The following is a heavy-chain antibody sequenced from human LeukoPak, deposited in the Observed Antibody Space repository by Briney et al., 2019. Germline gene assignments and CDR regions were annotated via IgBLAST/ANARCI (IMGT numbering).Heavy chain of an antibody. CDR2: ITGSGSTT. CDR1: GFTFSSNG. CDR3: ARYCRGTGCYTDYYGMDV. Sequence: PGGSLRLSCAASGFTFSSNGMNWVRQAPAKGLEWVSGITGSGSTTSYADAVKGRFTISRDNSKNTLYLQMNSLRAEDTGVYYCARYCRGTGCYTDYYGMDVWGQGTTVTVSS. J-gene: IGHJ6*02. V-gene: IGHV3-23*01. D-gene: IGHD2-2*02.